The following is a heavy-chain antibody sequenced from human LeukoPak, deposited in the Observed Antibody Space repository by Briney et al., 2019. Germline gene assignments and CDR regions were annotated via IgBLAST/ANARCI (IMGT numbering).Heavy chain of an antibody. Sequence: PSETQSLTCTVSGGSISSYYWSWIRQPPGKGLEWIGYIYYSGSTNYNPSLKSRVTISVDTSKNQFSLKLSSVTAADTAVYYCAGSYDSAAGYWGQGTLVTVSS. D-gene: IGHD6-13*01. J-gene: IGHJ4*02. V-gene: IGHV4-59*01. CDR2: IYYSGST. CDR1: GGSISSYY. CDR3: AGSYDSAAGY.